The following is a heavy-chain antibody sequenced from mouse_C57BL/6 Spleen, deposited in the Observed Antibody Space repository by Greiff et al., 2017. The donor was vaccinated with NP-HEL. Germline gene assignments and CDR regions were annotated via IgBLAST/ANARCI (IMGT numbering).Heavy chain of an antibody. V-gene: IGHV5-6*02. CDR2: ISSGGSYT. CDR1: GFTFSSYG. J-gene: IGHJ3*01. CDR3: ARQGGSSSFAY. D-gene: IGHD1-1*01. Sequence: DVKLVESGGDLVKPGGSLKLSCAASGFTFSSYGMSWVRQTPDKRLEWVATISSGGSYTYYPDSVKGRFTISRDNAKNTLYLQMSSLKSEDTAMYYCARQGGSSSFAYWGQGTLVTVSA.